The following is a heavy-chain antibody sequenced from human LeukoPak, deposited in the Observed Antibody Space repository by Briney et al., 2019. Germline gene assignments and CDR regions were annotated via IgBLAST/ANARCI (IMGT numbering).Heavy chain of an antibody. CDR2: IYHSGST. CDR3: ARVGGGYSYGYYFDY. Sequence: SETLSLTCTVSGYSISSGYYWGWIRQPPGKGLEWIGSIYHSGSTYYNPSLKSRVTISVDTSKNQFSLKLSSVTAADTAVYYCARVGGGYSYGYYFDYWGQGTLVTVSS. V-gene: IGHV4-38-2*02. D-gene: IGHD5-18*01. J-gene: IGHJ4*02. CDR1: GYSISSGYY.